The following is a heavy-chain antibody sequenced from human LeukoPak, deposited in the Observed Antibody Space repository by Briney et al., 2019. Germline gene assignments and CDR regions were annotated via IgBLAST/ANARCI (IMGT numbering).Heavy chain of an antibody. CDR2: IYYSGTT. J-gene: IGHJ5*01. Sequence: SETLSLTCTVSGGSISSYYWSWIRQPPGKGLEWLGYIYYSGTTNYNPSLKSRVTISVDTSKNQFSLKLSSVTAADTAVYYCARFYSSSWYDCWGQGTLVTVSS. D-gene: IGHD6-13*01. CDR3: ARFYSSSWYDC. V-gene: IGHV4-59*01. CDR1: GGSISSYY.